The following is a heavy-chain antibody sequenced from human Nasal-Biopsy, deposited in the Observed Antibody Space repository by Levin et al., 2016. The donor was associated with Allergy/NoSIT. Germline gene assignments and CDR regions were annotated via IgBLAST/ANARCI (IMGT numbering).Heavy chain of an antibody. D-gene: IGHD3-3*01. Sequence: GESLKISCAASKFSFSSYAMAWVRQAPGKGLECVSSISGSGKSTYYADSVKGRFTISRDNSKNTLHLQMNSLRVEDTAVYYCAKADGYDFWSGYYCFDYWGQGTVVTVSS. V-gene: IGHV3-23*01. J-gene: IGHJ4*02. CDR3: AKADGYDFWSGYYCFDY. CDR1: KFSFSSYA. CDR2: ISGSGKST.